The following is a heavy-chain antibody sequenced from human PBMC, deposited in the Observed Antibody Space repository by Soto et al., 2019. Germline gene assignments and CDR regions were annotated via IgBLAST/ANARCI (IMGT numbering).Heavy chain of an antibody. V-gene: IGHV3-23*01. Sequence: GGSLRLSCGVSGFTFSNYAMSWVRQAPGKGLEWVSLVSATAGTTYYTDSVKGRFTISRDNSRNTVYLQMNSLRADDTAVYYCAKDRLAGGFDYWGQGTLVTVSS. J-gene: IGHJ4*02. CDR2: VSATAGTT. CDR1: GFTFSNYA. CDR3: AKDRLAGGFDY. D-gene: IGHD3-16*01.